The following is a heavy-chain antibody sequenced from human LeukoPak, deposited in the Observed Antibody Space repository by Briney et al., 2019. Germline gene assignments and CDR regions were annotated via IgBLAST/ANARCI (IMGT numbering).Heavy chain of an antibody. CDR1: GFTFSGYA. D-gene: IGHD1-26*01. CDR2: ISGSGGST. J-gene: IGHJ4*02. CDR3: AKDKSGSYYGDYFDY. Sequence: PGGSLRLSCAASGFTFSGYAMSWVRQAPGKGLEWVSAISGSGGSTYYADSVKGRFTITRDNSKNTLYLQMNSLRAEDTAVYYCAKDKSGSYYGDYFDYWGQGTLVTVSS. V-gene: IGHV3-23*01.